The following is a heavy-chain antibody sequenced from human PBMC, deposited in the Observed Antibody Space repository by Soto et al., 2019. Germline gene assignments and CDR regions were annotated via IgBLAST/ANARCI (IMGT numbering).Heavy chain of an antibody. CDR1: GFSVSTNY. CDR2: IYGVNNT. V-gene: IGHV3-53*04. CDR3: ARVGYDHIWGSWFDP. Sequence: GGSLRLSCAASGFSVSTNYMSWVRQAPGKGLEWVSIIYGVNNTYYADSVEGRFTISRHNSKNTLYLQMSSLRIEDTAVYYCARVGYDHIWGSWFDPWGQGTLVTVSS. D-gene: IGHD3-16*01. J-gene: IGHJ5*02.